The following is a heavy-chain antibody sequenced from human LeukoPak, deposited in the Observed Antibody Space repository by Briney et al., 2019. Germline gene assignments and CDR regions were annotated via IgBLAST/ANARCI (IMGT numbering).Heavy chain of an antibody. CDR1: GFTFSSYS. CDR2: IYYSGST. Sequence: PGGSLRLSCPASGFTFSSYSMNWVRQHPGKGLEWIGYIYYSGSTYYNPSLKSRVTISVDTSKNQFSLKLSSVTAADTAVYYCARASIVVVPAAIIYYYYYMDVWGKGTTVTVSS. V-gene: IGHV4-59*08. D-gene: IGHD2-2*02. CDR3: ARASIVVVPAAIIYYYYYMDV. J-gene: IGHJ6*03.